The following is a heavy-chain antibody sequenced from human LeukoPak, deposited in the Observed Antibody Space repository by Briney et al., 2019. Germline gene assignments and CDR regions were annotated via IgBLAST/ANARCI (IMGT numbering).Heavy chain of an antibody. CDR3: AKSASDTRPLDY. CDR2: ISWNSGSI. J-gene: IGHJ4*02. CDR1: GVAFDDYA. V-gene: IGHV3-9*01. Sequence: PGRALRLSCAASGVAFDDYAMHWGRRAPGTGREGVSGISWNSGSIGYAASVKGRSTISRDNAKNSLYLQMNSLRAEDTALYYCAKSASDTRPLDYWGQGTLVTVSS. D-gene: IGHD5-18*01.